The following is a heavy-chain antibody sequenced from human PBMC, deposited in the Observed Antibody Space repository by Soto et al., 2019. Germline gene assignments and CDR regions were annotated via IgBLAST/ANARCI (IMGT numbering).Heavy chain of an antibody. CDR1: GYPFSKYG. D-gene: IGHD5-12*01. V-gene: IGHV1-18*04. J-gene: IGHJ5*02. Sequence: QLQLVQSGAEVERPGASVRVSCKAYGYPFSKYGISWIRQAPGQGLEWMGVIKPDNGDTNYAQKFQGRVTMTTDTSSNTAYMELRSLRSDDTAVYYCATSYDSGFDPWGQGTLVSVSS. CDR2: IKPDNGDT. CDR3: ATSYDSGFDP.